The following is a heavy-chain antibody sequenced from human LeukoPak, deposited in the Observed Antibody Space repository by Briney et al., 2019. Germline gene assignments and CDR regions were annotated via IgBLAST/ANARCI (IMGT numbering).Heavy chain of an antibody. CDR3: AREREGGYFDY. CDR1: GFTFSSDW. J-gene: IGHJ4*02. V-gene: IGHV3-7*01. D-gene: IGHD3-22*01. Sequence: PGGSLRLSCAASGFTFSSDWMSWVRQAPGKGLEWVANIKQDGSEKYYVDSVKGRFTISRDNAKNSLYLQMNSLRAEDTAVYYCAREREGGYFDYWGQGTLVTVSS. CDR2: IKQDGSEK.